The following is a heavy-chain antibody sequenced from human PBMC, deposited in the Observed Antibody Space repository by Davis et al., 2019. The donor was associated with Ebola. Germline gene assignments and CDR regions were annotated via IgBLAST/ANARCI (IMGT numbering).Heavy chain of an antibody. CDR1: GFTFTTYA. D-gene: IGHD2-21*02. Sequence: GGSLRLSCAASGFTFTTYAMHWVRQAPGKGLEWVAVISYDGSNKYYADSVKGRFTISRDNSKNTLYLQMNSLRPEDTAVYYCAKDLIEYGDYSREGSYYYYGMDVWGKGTTVTVSS. CDR2: ISYDGSNK. J-gene: IGHJ6*04. CDR3: AKDLIEYGDYSREGSYYYYGMDV. V-gene: IGHV3-30-3*02.